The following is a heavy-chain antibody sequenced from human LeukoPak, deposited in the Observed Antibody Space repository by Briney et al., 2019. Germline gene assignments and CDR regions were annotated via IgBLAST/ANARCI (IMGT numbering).Heavy chain of an antibody. Sequence: GGSLRLSCAASGFTFSSYAMSWVRQAPGKGLEWVSAISGSGGSTYYADSVKGRFTISRDNSKNTLYLQMNSLRAEDTAIYYCVLGILPPAITYDYWGQGTLVTVSS. V-gene: IGHV3-23*01. J-gene: IGHJ4*02. CDR2: ISGSGGST. D-gene: IGHD2-2*02. CDR3: VLGILPPAITYDY. CDR1: GFTFSSYA.